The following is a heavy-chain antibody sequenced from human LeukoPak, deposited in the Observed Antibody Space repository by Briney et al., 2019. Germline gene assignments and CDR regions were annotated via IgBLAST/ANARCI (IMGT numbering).Heavy chain of an antibody. J-gene: IGHJ4*02. V-gene: IGHV3-53*01. Sequence: GGSLRLSCAASGFTVSSYYMNWVRQAPGKELEWVSVIYTGGGRYYADSVRGRFTISRDTSKNMVFLQMNSLRVEDTAVYYCARGVDYWGRGTLVTVSS. CDR1: GFTVSSYY. CDR2: IYTGGGR. CDR3: ARGVDY.